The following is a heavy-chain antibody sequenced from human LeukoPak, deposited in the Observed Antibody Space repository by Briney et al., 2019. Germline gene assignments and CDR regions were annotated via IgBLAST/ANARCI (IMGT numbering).Heavy chain of an antibody. J-gene: IGHJ5*02. CDR3: ARRGSGMDFDP. D-gene: IGHD6-19*01. Sequence: SETLSLTCTVSGGSISSYYWSWIRQPPGKGLEWIGYIYYSGSTNYNPSLKSRVTISVDTSKNQFSLKLSSVTAADTAVYYCARRGSGMDFDPWGQGTLVTVSS. V-gene: IGHV4-59*01. CDR2: IYYSGST. CDR1: GGSISSYY.